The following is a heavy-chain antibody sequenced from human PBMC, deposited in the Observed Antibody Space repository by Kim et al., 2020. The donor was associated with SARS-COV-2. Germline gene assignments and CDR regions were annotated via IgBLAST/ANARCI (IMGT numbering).Heavy chain of an antibody. Sequence: NTTPTLKSRVSMSVDTAKNQFSLKLSSVTAADTAVYYCARRGSGNWYFDLWGRGTLVTVSS. V-gene: IGHV4-4*07. D-gene: IGHD1-26*01. J-gene: IGHJ2*01. CDR3: ARRGSGNWYFDL.